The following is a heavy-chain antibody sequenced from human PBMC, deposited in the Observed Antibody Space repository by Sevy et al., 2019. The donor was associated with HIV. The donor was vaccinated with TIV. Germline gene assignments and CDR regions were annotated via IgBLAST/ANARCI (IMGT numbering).Heavy chain of an antibody. CDR3: TRDRPNWGNDY. V-gene: IGHV7-4-1*02. CDR2: LNTGPGDP. Sequence: ASVKVSCKASGYTFSSCNMNWVRQAPGQGLEWMGWLNTGPGDPTYVQGFTGRFVFSLDTSVSTAYLQINSLKAEDTGVYYCTRDRPNWGNDYWGQRTLVTVSS. D-gene: IGHD7-27*01. J-gene: IGHJ4*02. CDR1: GYTFSSCN.